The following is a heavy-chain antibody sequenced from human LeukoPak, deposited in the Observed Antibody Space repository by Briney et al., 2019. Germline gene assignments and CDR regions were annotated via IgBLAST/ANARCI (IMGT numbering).Heavy chain of an antibody. Sequence: NTSETLSLTCAVYGGSFSGYYWSWIRQPPGKGLEWIGEINHSGSTNYNPSLKSRVTISVDTSKNQFSLKLSSVTAADTAVYYCAGGRGYRWLVLVGGYFDYWGQGTLVTVSS. D-gene: IGHD6-19*01. V-gene: IGHV4-34*01. CDR3: AGGRGYRWLVLVGGYFDY. J-gene: IGHJ4*02. CDR2: INHSGST. CDR1: GGSFSGYY.